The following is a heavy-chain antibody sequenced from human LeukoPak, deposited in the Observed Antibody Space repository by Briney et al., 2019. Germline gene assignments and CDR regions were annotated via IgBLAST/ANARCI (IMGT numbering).Heavy chain of an antibody. CDR1: GFIFSDHY. Sequence: GGSLRLSCAASGFIFSDHYMDWVRQAPGKGLEWVSHISGSGGSTKYSGSAKGRFTISRDNSKNTLYLQINSLRADDTAVYYCAKDQDPHSYGSGSYAPFDYWGQGTLVTVSS. J-gene: IGHJ4*02. V-gene: IGHV3-23*01. CDR2: ISGSGGST. D-gene: IGHD3-10*01. CDR3: AKDQDPHSYGSGSYAPFDY.